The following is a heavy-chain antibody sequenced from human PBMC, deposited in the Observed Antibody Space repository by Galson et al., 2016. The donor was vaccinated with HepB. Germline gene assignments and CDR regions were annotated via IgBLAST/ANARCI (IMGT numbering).Heavy chain of an antibody. CDR1: GLSVSTDGVG. V-gene: IGHV2-5*01. CDR2: IYWNGDQ. Sequence: PALVKPTQTLTLTCTLSGLSVSTDGVGVGWIRQPPGKALEWLALIYWNGDQRYSPSLKTRLTITKDTSKNQVVLTMTNMDFVDTATYYCAHSRISTYYFDYWGQGTLVTVSS. CDR3: AHSRISTYYFDY. J-gene: IGHJ4*02. D-gene: IGHD2/OR15-2a*01.